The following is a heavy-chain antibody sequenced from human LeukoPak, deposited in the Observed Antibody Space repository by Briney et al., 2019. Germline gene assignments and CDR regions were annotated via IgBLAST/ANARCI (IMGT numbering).Heavy chain of an antibody. CDR3: AREATYYDILTGYYIGAFDI. V-gene: IGHV4-59*01. CDR2: IYYSGST. D-gene: IGHD3-9*01. Sequence: SETLSLTCTVSGGSISSYYWSWIRQPPGKGLEWIGYIYYSGSTNYNPSLKSRVTISVDTSKNQFSLKLSSVTAADTAVYYCAREATYYDILTGYYIGAFDIWGQGTMVTVSS. J-gene: IGHJ3*02. CDR1: GGSISSYY.